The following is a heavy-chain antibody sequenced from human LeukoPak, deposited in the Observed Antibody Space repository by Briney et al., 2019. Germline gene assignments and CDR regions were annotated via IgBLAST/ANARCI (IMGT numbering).Heavy chain of an antibody. V-gene: IGHV3-48*02. CDR1: GCSFGSYS. CDR2: ISSISSTI. Sequence: GGSLRLSCAASGCSFGSYSMSWVRQAPGRGLEWVSFISSISSTIYYADSVKGRFTISRDNAKNSLSLQMNSLRDEDTAVYYCARDGRPLDYWGQGTLVTVSS. CDR3: ARDGRPLDY. J-gene: IGHJ4*02.